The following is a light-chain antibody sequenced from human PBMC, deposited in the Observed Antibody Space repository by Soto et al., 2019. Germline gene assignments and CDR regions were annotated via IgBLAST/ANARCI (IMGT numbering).Light chain of an antibody. CDR1: LPISNY. V-gene: IGKV1-27*01. J-gene: IGKJ5*01. CDR3: QKSDSTPTT. CDR2: AES. Sequence: DLQMTQFPSSLSSSLGDSVTITCRASLPISNYLAWYQQKTGKIPNILIYAESTLQAGVPYRLSGSGSGTDFNLTISSLQPEDSATYYCQKSDSTPTTCGQGTRLEIK.